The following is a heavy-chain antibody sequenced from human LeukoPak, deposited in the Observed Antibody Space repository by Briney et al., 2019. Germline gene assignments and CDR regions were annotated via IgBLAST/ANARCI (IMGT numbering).Heavy chain of an antibody. D-gene: IGHD2-21*02. CDR2: IWYDGSNK. Sequence: PGGSLRLSCSASGFTVSRYGMHWVRQAPGKGLEWVAVIWYDGSNKYYADSVKGRFTISRDNSKNTLYLQMNSLRAEDTAVYYCARVAYCGGDCYYFDYWGQGTLVTVSS. V-gene: IGHV3-33*01. J-gene: IGHJ4*02. CDR3: ARVAYCGGDCYYFDY. CDR1: GFTVSRYG.